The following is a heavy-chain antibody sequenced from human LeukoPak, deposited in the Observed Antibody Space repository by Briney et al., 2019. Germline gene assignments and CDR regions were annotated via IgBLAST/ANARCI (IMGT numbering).Heavy chain of an antibody. CDR1: GGTFSSYA. Sequence: GASVKVSCKASGGTFSSYAISWVRQAPGQGLEWMGGIIPISGTANYAQKFQGRVTITADESTSTAYMELSSLRSEDTAVYYCAKSQGGTDAFDIWGQGTMVTVSS. CDR2: IIPISGTA. D-gene: IGHD1-26*01. CDR3: AKSQGGTDAFDI. J-gene: IGHJ3*02. V-gene: IGHV1-69*13.